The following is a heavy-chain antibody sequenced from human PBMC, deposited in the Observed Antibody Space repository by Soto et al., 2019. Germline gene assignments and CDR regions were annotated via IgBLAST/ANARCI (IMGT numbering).Heavy chain of an antibody. Sequence: ASVKVSCKASGYTFTSYDINWVRQATGQGLEWMGWMNPNSGNTGYAQKFQGRVTMTRNTSISTAYMELSSLRSEDTAVYYCARVLPRVIYYYGMDVWVQRTTVTVSS. V-gene: IGHV1-8*01. CDR3: ARVLPRVIYYYGMDV. D-gene: IGHD3-10*01. CDR1: GYTFTSYD. CDR2: MNPNSGNT. J-gene: IGHJ6*02.